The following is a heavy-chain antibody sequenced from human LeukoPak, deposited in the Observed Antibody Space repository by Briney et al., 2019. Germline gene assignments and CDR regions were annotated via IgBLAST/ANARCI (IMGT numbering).Heavy chain of an antibody. V-gene: IGHV3-7*01. D-gene: IGHD2-2*01. CDR1: GFTFSSYW. Sequence: GGSLRLSCAASGFTFSSYWMSWVRQAPGKGLEWVANINQDGSEKFYADYEKGRYTISRDNAKNSLYLQMNSLRAEDTAVYYCARGRRVPAARGDWFDPWGQGTLVTVSS. J-gene: IGHJ5*02. CDR3: ARGRRVPAARGDWFDP. CDR2: INQDGSEK.